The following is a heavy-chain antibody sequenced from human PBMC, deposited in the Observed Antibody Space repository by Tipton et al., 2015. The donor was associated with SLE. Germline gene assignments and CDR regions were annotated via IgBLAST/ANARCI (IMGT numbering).Heavy chain of an antibody. CDR2: INHSGGT. CDR3: ARLVRFLGGRFFDY. CDR1: GGSFSGYY. D-gene: IGHD3-3*01. Sequence: TLSLTCAVHGGSFSGYYRSWIRQPPGKGLEWIGEINHSGGTNYNPSLKSRVTISVDTSKNHFSLKLSSVTAADTAVYYCARLVRFLGGRFFDYWGQGTLVTVSS. J-gene: IGHJ4*02. V-gene: IGHV4-34*01.